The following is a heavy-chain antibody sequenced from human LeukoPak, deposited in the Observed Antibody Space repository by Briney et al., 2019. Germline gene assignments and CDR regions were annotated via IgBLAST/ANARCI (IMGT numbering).Heavy chain of an antibody. V-gene: IGHV4-59*08. CDR3: ARVAITGIVWYFDL. D-gene: IGHD5-12*01. CDR2: IYYSGST. J-gene: IGHJ2*01. Sequence: SETLSLTCTVSGGSISSYYWSWIRQPPGKGLEWIGYIYYSGSTNYNPSLKSRVTISVDTSKNQFSLKLSSVTAADTAVYYCARVAITGIVWYFDLWGRGTLVTVSS. CDR1: GGSISSYY.